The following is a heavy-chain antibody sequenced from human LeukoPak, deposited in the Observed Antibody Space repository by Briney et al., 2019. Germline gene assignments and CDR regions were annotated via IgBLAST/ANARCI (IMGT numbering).Heavy chain of an antibody. CDR2: IYYSGST. CDR1: GGSISSSSYY. CDR3: ARQETGTGYFDY. J-gene: IGHJ4*02. Sequence: SETLSLTCTVSGGSISSSSYYWGWIRQPPGKGLEWIGSIYYSGSTYYNPSLKSRVTISVDTSKNQFSLKLSSVTAADTAAYYCARQETGTGYFDYWGQGTLVTVSS. V-gene: IGHV4-39*01. D-gene: IGHD1-1*01.